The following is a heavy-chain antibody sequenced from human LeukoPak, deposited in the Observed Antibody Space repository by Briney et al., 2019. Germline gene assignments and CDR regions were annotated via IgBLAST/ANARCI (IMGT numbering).Heavy chain of an antibody. CDR2: ISSSTTYI. CDR1: GFTFSSYS. V-gene: IGHV3-21*01. CDR3: VRDLYARLRLGEPPGY. Sequence: GGSLRLSCAASGFTFSSYSMHWVRQAPGEGLEWVSSISSSTTYIYYADSVKGRFTISRDNAENSLYLQMHSLRAEDTAIYYCVRDLYARLRLGEPPGYWGQGTLVTVSS. D-gene: IGHD3-16*01. J-gene: IGHJ4*02.